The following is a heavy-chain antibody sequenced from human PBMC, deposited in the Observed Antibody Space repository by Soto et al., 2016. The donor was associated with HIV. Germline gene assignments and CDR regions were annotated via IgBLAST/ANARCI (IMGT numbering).Heavy chain of an antibody. D-gene: IGHD3-9*01. V-gene: IGHV1-69*01. Sequence: QVQLVQSGAEVKKPGSSVKVSCKASGGTFSSYSISWVRQAPGQGLEWMGGIIPMYAKANYAQKFQGRVTITADESTSTVYMELSSLRSEDTAVYYCARERGVYYDILTGYSPDSFDIWGQGTMVTVSS. CDR2: IIPMYAKA. CDR1: GGTFSSYS. J-gene: IGHJ3*02. CDR3: ARERGVYYDILTGYSPDSFDI.